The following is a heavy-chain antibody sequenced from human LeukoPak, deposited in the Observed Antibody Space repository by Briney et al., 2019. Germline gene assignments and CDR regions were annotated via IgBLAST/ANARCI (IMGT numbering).Heavy chain of an antibody. CDR3: AKDGVVPAAMKGVYYMDV. J-gene: IGHJ6*03. CDR1: GFTVSANY. D-gene: IGHD2-2*01. Sequence: GGSLRLSCAASGFTVSANYMTWVRQAPGKGLEWVSLISWDGGSTYYADSVKGRFTISRDNSKNSLYLQMNSLRTEDTALYYCAKDGVVPAAMKGVYYMDVWGKGTTVTVSS. CDR2: ISWDGGST. V-gene: IGHV3-43*01.